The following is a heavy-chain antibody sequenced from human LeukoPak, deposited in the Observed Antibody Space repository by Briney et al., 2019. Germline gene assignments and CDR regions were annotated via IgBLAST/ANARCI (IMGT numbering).Heavy chain of an antibody. Sequence: ASVKVSCKASGGTFSSYAISWVRQAPGQGLEWMGGIIPIFGTANYAQKFQGRVTMTRDTSTSTVYMELSSLRSEDTAVYYCARDYEQWLASYYFDYWGQGTLVTVSS. J-gene: IGHJ4*02. CDR2: IIPIFGTA. CDR1: GGTFSSYA. D-gene: IGHD6-19*01. V-gene: IGHV1-69*05. CDR3: ARDYEQWLASYYFDY.